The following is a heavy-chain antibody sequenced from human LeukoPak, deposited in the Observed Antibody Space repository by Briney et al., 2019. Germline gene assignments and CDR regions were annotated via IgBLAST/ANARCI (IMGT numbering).Heavy chain of an antibody. D-gene: IGHD4-17*01. CDR1: GFTFSSYS. CDR2: ISSSSSYI. CDR3: ARGRGDPHWYFDL. V-gene: IGHV3-21*01. Sequence: GGSLRLSCAASGFTFSSYSMNWVRQAPGKGLEWVSSISSSSSYIYYADSVKGRFTISRDNAKNSLYLQMNSLRAEDTAVYYCARGRGDPHWYFDLWGRGTLVTVSS. J-gene: IGHJ2*01.